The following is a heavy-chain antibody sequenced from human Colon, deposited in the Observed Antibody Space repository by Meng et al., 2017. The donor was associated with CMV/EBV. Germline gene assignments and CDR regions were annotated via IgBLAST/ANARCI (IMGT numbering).Heavy chain of an antibody. J-gene: IGHJ4*02. CDR3: ARGWELGS. D-gene: IGHD1-26*01. Sequence: QLHLQLSGSGLEKPSQTLSLTGAISGDSVSSDSAAWNWIRQSPSRGLEWLGRTYYRSQWYFDYEVSVIGRIPINPGTSKNEFSLQLRSVTPDDTAVYYCARGWELGSWGQGTLVTVSS. V-gene: IGHV6-1*01. CDR1: GDSVSSDSAA. CDR2: TYYRSQWYF.